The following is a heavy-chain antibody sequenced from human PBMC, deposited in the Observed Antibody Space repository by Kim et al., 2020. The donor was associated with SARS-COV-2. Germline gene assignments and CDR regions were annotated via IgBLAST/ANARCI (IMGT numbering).Heavy chain of an antibody. V-gene: IGHV6-1*01. J-gene: IGHJ4*02. D-gene: IGHD6-19*01. CDR2: TYYRSRWYH. CDR1: GDSVSSHSAA. Sequence: SQTLSLTCAISGDSVSSHSAAWSWIRQSPSRGLEWLGRTYYRSRWYHDYAVSVKNRITINPDTSKNQFSLQLNSVTPDDTAVYYCARLGGSGSDYWGQGTLVTVSS. CDR3: ARLGGSGSDY.